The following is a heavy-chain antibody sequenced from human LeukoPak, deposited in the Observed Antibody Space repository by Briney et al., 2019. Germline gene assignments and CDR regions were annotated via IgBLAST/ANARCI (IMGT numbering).Heavy chain of an antibody. CDR3: ARDPLPLWGIDYYYMDV. J-gene: IGHJ6*03. Sequence: PGGSLRLSCAASGFTVSSSYMTWVRQAPGKGLEWVSVTYPGGSTYYADSVKGRFTISRDNSKNTVYLQLDSLRAEDTAVFYCARDPLPLWGIDYYYMDVWGKGTTVTVS. CDR1: GFTVSSSY. CDR2: TYPGGST. V-gene: IGHV3-53*01. D-gene: IGHD3-16*01.